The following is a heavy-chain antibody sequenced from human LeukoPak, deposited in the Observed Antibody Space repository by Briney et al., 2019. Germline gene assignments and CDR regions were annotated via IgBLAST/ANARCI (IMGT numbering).Heavy chain of an antibody. CDR1: GYTFTSCD. Sequence: ASVKVSCKASGYTFTSCDINWVRQATGQGLEWMGWVNPSSGDTGYAQNFQGRVTITRDTSISTAYMELSSLRSEDTAVYYCTRDMRGAAAADDAFDIWGQGTMVTVSS. J-gene: IGHJ3*02. CDR2: VNPSSGDT. V-gene: IGHV1-8*01. D-gene: IGHD6-13*01. CDR3: TRDMRGAAAADDAFDI.